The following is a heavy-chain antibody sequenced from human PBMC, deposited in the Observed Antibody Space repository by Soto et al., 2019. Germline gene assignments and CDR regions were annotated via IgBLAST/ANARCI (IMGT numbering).Heavy chain of an antibody. Sequence: GGSLRLSCAASGFTFSNAWMNWVRQAPGKGLEWVGRIKSKTDGGTTDYAAPVKGGFTISRDDSKNTLYLQMNSLKTEDTAVYYCTATVRRYCSGGSCYSFAFDIWGQGTMVTVSS. D-gene: IGHD2-15*01. CDR1: GFTFSNAW. CDR2: IKSKTDGGTT. CDR3: TATVRRYCSGGSCYSFAFDI. V-gene: IGHV3-15*07. J-gene: IGHJ3*02.